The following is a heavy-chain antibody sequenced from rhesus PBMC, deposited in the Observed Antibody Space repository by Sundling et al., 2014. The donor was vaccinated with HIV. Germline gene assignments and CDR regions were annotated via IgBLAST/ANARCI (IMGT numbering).Heavy chain of an antibody. CDR2: IYGSGGST. D-gene: IGHD6-13*01. CDR3: ASPWNSWSGFDY. V-gene: IGHV4S9*01. CDR1: GGSISDYYY. J-gene: IGHJ4*01. Sequence: QVQLQESGPGLVKPSETLSLTCAVSGGSISDYYYWNWIRQPPGKGLEWIGNIYGSGGSTALNSSLKSRLTLSVDTSKNQLSLRLSSVTAADTAVYYCASPWNSWSGFDYWGQGVLVAVSS.